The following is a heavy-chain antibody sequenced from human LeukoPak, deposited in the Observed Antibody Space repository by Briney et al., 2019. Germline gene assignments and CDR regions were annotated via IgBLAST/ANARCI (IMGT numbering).Heavy chain of an antibody. J-gene: IGHJ3*02. CDR3: ARGGGSQRGDAFDI. V-gene: IGHV1-2*02. D-gene: IGHD1-26*01. CDR2: VNPNSGGT. Sequence: ASVKVSCKASGYTFTGYYMHWVRQAPGQGLEWMGWVNPNSGGTNYAQKFQGRVTMTRDASISTAYMELSSLRSEDTAVYYCARGGGSQRGDAFDIWGQGTMVTVSS. CDR1: GYTFTGYY.